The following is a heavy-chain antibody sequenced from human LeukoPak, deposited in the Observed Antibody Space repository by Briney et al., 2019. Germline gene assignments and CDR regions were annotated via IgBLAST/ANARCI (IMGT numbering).Heavy chain of an antibody. V-gene: IGHV1-46*01. CDR2: INPSGGST. CDR3: ARGSLVRGVITPTHY. Sequence: ASVKASCKASGYTFTSYYMHWVRQAPGQGLEWMGIINPSGGSTSYAQKFQGKVTTTRDTSTSTVYMELSSLRSEDTAVYYCARGSLVRGVITPTHYWGQGTLVTVSS. CDR1: GYTFTSYY. J-gene: IGHJ4*02. D-gene: IGHD3-10*01.